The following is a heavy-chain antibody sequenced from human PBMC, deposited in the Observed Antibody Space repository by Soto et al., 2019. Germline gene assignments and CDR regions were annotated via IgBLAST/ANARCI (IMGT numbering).Heavy chain of an antibody. CDR3: AKDRTVGTTYYYGSGSSGLGSY. CDR1: GFTFSSYG. J-gene: IGHJ4*02. Sequence: GGSLRLSCAASGFTFSSYGMHWVRQAPGKGLEWVAVISYDGSNKYYADSVKGRFTISRDNSKNTLYLQMNSLRAEDTAVYYCAKDRTVGTTYYYGSGSSGLGSYWGQGTLVTVSS. CDR2: ISYDGSNK. V-gene: IGHV3-30*18. D-gene: IGHD3-10*01.